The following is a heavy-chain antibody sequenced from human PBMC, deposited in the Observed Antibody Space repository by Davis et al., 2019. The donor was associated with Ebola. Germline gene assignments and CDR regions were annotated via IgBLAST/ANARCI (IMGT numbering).Heavy chain of an antibody. CDR2: ISSSGSTI. CDR1: GFTFSSYS. V-gene: IGHV3-48*04. CDR3: ARGYYYDSSDY. D-gene: IGHD3-22*01. Sequence: GGSLRLSCAASGFTFSSYSMNWVRQAPGKGLEWVSYISSSGSTIYYADSVKGRFTISRDNAKNSLYLQMNSLRAEDTAVYYCARGYYYDSSDYWGQGTLVTVSS. J-gene: IGHJ4*02.